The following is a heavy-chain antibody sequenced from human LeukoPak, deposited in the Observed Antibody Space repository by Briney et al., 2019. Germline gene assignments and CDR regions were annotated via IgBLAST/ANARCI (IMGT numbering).Heavy chain of an antibody. Sequence: GGSLTLSCPASGFTFSSYWMNWVRQAPGKGLEWVSSISSSSSYIYYADSVKGRFTISRDNAKNSLYLQMNSLRAEDTAVYYCARSGDITMMVVVIPHGMYVWGQGTTVTVSS. V-gene: IGHV3-21*01. J-gene: IGHJ6*02. CDR1: GFTFSSYW. CDR3: ARSGDITMMVVVIPHGMYV. CDR2: ISSSSSYI. D-gene: IGHD3-22*01.